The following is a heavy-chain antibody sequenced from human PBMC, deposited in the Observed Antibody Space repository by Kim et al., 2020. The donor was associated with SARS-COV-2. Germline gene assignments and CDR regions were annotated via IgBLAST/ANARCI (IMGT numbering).Heavy chain of an antibody. CDR1: GFTFSSYA. CDR2: ISGSGGST. J-gene: IGHJ3*02. CDR3: AKDDDILTGFHDAFDI. V-gene: IGHV3-23*01. D-gene: IGHD3-9*01. Sequence: GGSLRLSCAASGFTFSSYAMSWVRQAPVKGLEWVSAISGSGGSTYYADSVKGRFTISRDNSKNTLYLQMNSLRAEDTAVYYCAKDDDILTGFHDAFDIWGQGTMVTVSS.